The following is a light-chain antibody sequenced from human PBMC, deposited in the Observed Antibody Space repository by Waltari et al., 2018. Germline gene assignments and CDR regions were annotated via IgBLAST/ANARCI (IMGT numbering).Light chain of an antibody. Sequence: QSALTQPRSVSGSPGQSVTISCTGTRSDVGGSKYVYWYQQHPGKAPNLMIYDVSKLPSGVPDRFSGSKSGNTASLTISGLQAEDEADYYCCSYAGSYTWVFGGGTKLTVL. CDR2: DVS. CDR1: RSDVGGSKY. CDR3: CSYAGSYTWV. J-gene: IGLJ3*02. V-gene: IGLV2-11*01.